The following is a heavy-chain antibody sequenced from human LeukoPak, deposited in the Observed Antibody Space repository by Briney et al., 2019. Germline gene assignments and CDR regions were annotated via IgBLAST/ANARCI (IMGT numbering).Heavy chain of an antibody. CDR2: IIPIFGTA. CDR1: GGTFSSYA. Sequence: SVKVSRKASGGTFSSYAISWVRQAPGQGLEWMGGIIPIFGTANYAQKFQGRVTITADKSTSTAYMELSSLRSEDTAVYYCASGKWLPRMLFDYWGQGTLVTVSS. V-gene: IGHV1-69*06. J-gene: IGHJ4*02. CDR3: ASGKWLPRMLFDY. D-gene: IGHD3-22*01.